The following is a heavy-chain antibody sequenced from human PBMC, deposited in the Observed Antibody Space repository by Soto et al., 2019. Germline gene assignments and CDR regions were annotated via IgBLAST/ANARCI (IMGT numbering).Heavy chain of an antibody. V-gene: IGHV4-39*01. CDR2: IYYSGST. Sequence: SETLSLTCTVSGGSISSSSYYWGWIRQPPGKGLEWIGSIYYSGSTYYNPSLKSRVTISVDTSKNQFSLKLSSVTAADTAVYYCARHGTGPAPYYYYMDVWGKGTTVTVSS. CDR3: ARHGTGPAPYYYYMDV. CDR1: GGSISSSSYY. D-gene: IGHD6-13*01. J-gene: IGHJ6*03.